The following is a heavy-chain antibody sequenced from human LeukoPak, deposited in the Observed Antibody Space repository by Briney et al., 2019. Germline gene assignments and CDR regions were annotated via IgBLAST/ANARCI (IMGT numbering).Heavy chain of an antibody. CDR3: ARLRALDQ. D-gene: IGHD2-2*01. CDR2: ISGSGSST. V-gene: IGHV3-23*01. J-gene: IGHJ1*01. Sequence: GGSLRLSCAASGFAFRYYAMSWVRQAPGKGLEWVSAISGSGSSTYYADSVKGRFTISRDNAKNSLYLQMTSLRAEDTAIYYCARLRALDQWGQGTLVTVSS. CDR1: GFAFRYYA.